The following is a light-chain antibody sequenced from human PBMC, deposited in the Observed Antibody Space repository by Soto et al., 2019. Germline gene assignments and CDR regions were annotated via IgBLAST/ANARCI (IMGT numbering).Light chain of an antibody. CDR1: QSINTY. J-gene: IGKJ4*01. CDR2: DAS. V-gene: IGKV3-11*01. Sequence: EIVLTQSPATLSLSPGERAALSCRASQSINTYLAWYQQKPGQTPKLLIYDASKRATGIAAKFSASGSGTNLTLTISRLAPADFAAYYCPKYKRAPPTFGGG. CDR3: PKYKRAPPT.